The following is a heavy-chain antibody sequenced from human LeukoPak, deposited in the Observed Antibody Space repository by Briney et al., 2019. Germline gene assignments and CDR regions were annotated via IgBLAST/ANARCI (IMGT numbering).Heavy chain of an antibody. CDR3: ARHRSGWLQSSFDY. Sequence: PGGSLRLSCAASGFTFSSYSMNWVRQPPGKGLEWIGSIIYSGSNFDNPALKSRVTISVDTSKNQFSLKLSSVTAADTAVYYCARHRSGWLQSSFDYWGQGTLVTVSS. D-gene: IGHD5-24*01. CDR2: IIYSGSN. CDR1: GFTFSSYSMN. V-gene: IGHV4-39*01. J-gene: IGHJ4*02.